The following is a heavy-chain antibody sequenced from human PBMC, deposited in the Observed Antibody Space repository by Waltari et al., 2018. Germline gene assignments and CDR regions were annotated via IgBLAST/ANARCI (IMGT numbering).Heavy chain of an antibody. J-gene: IGHJ4*02. CDR1: GFSFDDYT. CDR3: VKESMTHYYLDS. Sequence: ELQLVESGGGLVQPGGSLRLAGAASGFSFDDYTMHWVRQAPGKGLEWVASLTWNRVGIGYAEAVKGRFTIARDNAKNALYLQMNSLKVEDTALYYCVKESMTHYYLDSWGQGTPVTVSS. CDR2: LTWNRVGI. V-gene: IGHV3-9*01. D-gene: IGHD6-6*01.